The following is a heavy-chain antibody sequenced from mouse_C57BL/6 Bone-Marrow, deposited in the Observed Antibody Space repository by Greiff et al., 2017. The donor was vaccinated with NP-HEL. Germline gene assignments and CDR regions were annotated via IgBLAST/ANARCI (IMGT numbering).Heavy chain of an antibody. J-gene: IGHJ1*03. Sequence: QVQLKQSGAELARPGASVKLSCKASGYTFTSYGISWVKQRTGQGLEWIGEIYPRSGNTYYNEKFKGKATLTADKSSSTAYMELRSLTSEDSAVYFCARGYYGSSYYWYFDVWGTGTTVTGSS. CDR2: IYPRSGNT. D-gene: IGHD1-1*01. CDR1: GYTFTSYG. CDR3: ARGYYGSSYYWYFDV. V-gene: IGHV1-81*01.